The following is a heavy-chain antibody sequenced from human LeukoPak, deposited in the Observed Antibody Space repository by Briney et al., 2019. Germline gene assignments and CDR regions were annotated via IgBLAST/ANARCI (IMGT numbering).Heavy chain of an antibody. J-gene: IGHJ4*02. D-gene: IGHD1-26*01. CDR1: GGSILSTNW. CDR3: TRESGAFSPFGF. CDR2: VHLNGAT. Sequence: LSGTLSLTCAVSGGSILSTNWWSWVRQPPGKGLEWIGEVHLNGATNYNPSVEGRVTMSIDKSKNHLSLEVISVTAADTAMYYCTRESGAFSPFGFWGQGTLVTVSS. V-gene: IGHV4-4*02.